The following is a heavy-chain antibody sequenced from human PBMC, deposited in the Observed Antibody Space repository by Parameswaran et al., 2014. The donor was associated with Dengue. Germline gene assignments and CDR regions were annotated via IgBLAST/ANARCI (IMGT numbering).Heavy chain of an antibody. CDR1: GFTFSDYY. J-gene: IGHJ6*02. CDR2: ISSSGSTI. V-gene: IGHV3-11*01. Sequence: AGGSLRLSCAASGFTFSDYYMSWIRQAPGKGLEWVSYISSSGSTIYYADSVKGRFTISRDNAKNSLYLQMNSLRAEDTAVYYCARDQLQNWGFGDYYYGMDVWGQGTTVTVSS. D-gene: IGHD7-27*01. CDR3: ARDQLQNWGFGDYYYGMDV.